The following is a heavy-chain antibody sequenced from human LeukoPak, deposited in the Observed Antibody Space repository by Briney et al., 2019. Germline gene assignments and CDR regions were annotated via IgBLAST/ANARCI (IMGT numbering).Heavy chain of an antibody. Sequence: PGGSLRLSCAASGFTFSSYGMHWVRQAPGKGLEWVAFIRYDGSNKYYADSVKGRFTISRDNSKNTLYVQMNNLRTEDTAVYYCARAPIFQSPGGWYFDLWGRGTLVTVSS. CDR2: IRYDGSNK. CDR1: GFTFSSYG. CDR3: ARAPIFQSPGGWYFDL. J-gene: IGHJ2*01. D-gene: IGHD3-9*01. V-gene: IGHV3-30*02.